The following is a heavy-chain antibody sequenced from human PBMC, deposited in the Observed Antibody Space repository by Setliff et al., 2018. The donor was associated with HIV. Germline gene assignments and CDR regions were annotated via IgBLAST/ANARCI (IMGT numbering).Heavy chain of an antibody. J-gene: IGHJ4*02. CDR1: GGSISSSNW. CDR3: VRASLPGNHVFFDY. Sequence: SETLSLTCAVSGGSISSSNWWSWVRQPPGKGLEWIGEIYNSEITNYNPSFKNRVTMSVDKSRNHFSLILNSVTAADTAIYYCVRASLPGNHVFFDYWGQGRLVTVSS. V-gene: IGHV4-4*02. CDR2: IYNSEIT.